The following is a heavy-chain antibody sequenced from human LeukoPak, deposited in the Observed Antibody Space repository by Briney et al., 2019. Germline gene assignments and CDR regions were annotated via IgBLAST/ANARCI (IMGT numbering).Heavy chain of an antibody. Sequence: GGSLRLSCAASGFTFSSYDMSWVRQAPGKGLEWVSAISGSGGSTNYADSVKGRFTISRDNSRNTLYLQMNSLRAEDTAVYYCASMGRQGYSSSYSYFDYWGQGTLVTVSS. J-gene: IGHJ4*02. D-gene: IGHD6-13*01. CDR2: ISGSGGST. V-gene: IGHV3-23*01. CDR1: GFTFSSYD. CDR3: ASMGRQGYSSSYSYFDY.